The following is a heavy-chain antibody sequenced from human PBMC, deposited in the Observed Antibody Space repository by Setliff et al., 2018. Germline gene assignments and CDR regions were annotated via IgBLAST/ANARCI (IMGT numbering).Heavy chain of an antibody. CDR2: IYYSGST. V-gene: IGHV4-39*07. J-gene: IGHJ3*02. D-gene: IGHD1-26*01. CDR3: ARGGDSGSYFLANHDAFDI. CDR1: GGSISSSSYY. Sequence: NPSETLSLTCTVSGGSISSSSYYWGWIRQPPGKGLEWIGIIYYSGSTYYNPSLKSRVTISVDTSKNQFSLKLSSVTAADTAVYYCARGGDSGSYFLANHDAFDIWGQGTMVTVSS.